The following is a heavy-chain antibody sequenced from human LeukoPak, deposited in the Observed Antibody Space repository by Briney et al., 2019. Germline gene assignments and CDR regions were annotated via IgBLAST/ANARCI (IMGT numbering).Heavy chain of an antibody. Sequence: SETLSLTCTVSGRSISSYYWSWIRQPPGKGLEWIGYIYYSGSTNYNPSLKSRVTISVDTSKNQFSLKLNSVTAADTAVYYCARGGLRSSWYAEYFQHWGRAPWSPSPQ. J-gene: IGHJ1*01. CDR1: GRSISSYY. CDR2: IYYSGST. CDR3: ARGGLRSSWYAEYFQH. D-gene: IGHD6-13*01. V-gene: IGHV4-59*01.